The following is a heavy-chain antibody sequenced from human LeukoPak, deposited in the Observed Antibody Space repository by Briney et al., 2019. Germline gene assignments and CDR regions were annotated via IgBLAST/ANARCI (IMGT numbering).Heavy chain of an antibody. J-gene: IGHJ5*02. Sequence: PSQTLSLTCTVSGRSISSYYWSWIRQPPGKGLEWLGYIHYSGSSNYNPSRKSRVTMSVDTSKNQFSLKLSALTAADTAVYYCARAEWGVRAPLNWFDPWGQGTLVTVSS. D-gene: IGHD1-26*01. CDR2: IHYSGSS. V-gene: IGHV4-59*12. CDR3: ARAEWGVRAPLNWFDP. CDR1: GRSISSYY.